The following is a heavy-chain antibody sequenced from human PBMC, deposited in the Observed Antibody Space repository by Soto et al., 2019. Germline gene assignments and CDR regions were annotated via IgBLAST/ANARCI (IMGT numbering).Heavy chain of an antibody. CDR1: GGSISSGGYY. CDR2: IYYSGST. CDR3: ARGGLGYCSGGSCYSAELSRYYYGMDV. V-gene: IGHV4-31*03. D-gene: IGHD2-15*01. J-gene: IGHJ6*02. Sequence: QVQLQESGPGLVKPSQTLSLTCTVSGGSISSGGYYWSWIRQHPGKGLEWIGYIYYSGSTYYNPYRTSRVTISVDTSKNQFSLKLSSVTAADTAVYYCARGGLGYCSGGSCYSAELSRYYYGMDVWGQGTTVTVSS.